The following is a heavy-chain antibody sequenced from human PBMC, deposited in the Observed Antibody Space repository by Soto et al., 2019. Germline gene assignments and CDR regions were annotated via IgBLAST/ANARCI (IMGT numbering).Heavy chain of an antibody. Sequence: QLQLQESGPGLVKPSETLSLTCTVSGGSIRSTTNYWGWIRQPPGKGLEWIGTIYYSGSTYYNPSHKSRLTVSVDTSENQFSLKLSSVTAADTAVYYCARQYYGSGSNYFDYWGQGTLVTVSS. D-gene: IGHD3-10*01. J-gene: IGHJ4*02. CDR3: ARQYYGSGSNYFDY. CDR1: GGSIRSTTNY. CDR2: IYYSGST. V-gene: IGHV4-39*01.